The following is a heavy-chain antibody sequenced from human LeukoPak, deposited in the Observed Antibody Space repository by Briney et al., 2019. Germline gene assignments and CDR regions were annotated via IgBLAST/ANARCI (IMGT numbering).Heavy chain of an antibody. D-gene: IGHD3-22*01. CDR3: AKPGYYRGTGFGY. CDR2: ISGSGGST. J-gene: IGHJ4*02. V-gene: IGHV3-23*01. Sequence: GGSLRLSSAASGFTFSSYAMSWVRQAPGKGLEWVSAISGSGGSTYYADSVKGRFTISRDNSKNTLYLQMNSLRAEDTAVYYCAKPGYYRGTGFGYWGQGTLVTVSS. CDR1: GFTFSSYA.